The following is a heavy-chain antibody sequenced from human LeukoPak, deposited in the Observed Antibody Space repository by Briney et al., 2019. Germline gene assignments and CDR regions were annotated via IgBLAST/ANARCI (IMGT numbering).Heavy chain of an antibody. CDR3: ARDALTVGANPPGWFDP. J-gene: IGHJ5*02. V-gene: IGHV1-18*01. CDR1: GYTFTSYG. Sequence: ASVKVSCKASGYTFTSYGISWVRQAPGQGLEWMGWISAYNGNTNYAQKLQGRATMTTDTSTSTAYMELRSLRSDDTAVYYCARDALTVGANPPGWFDPWGQGTLVTVSS. D-gene: IGHD1-26*01. CDR2: ISAYNGNT.